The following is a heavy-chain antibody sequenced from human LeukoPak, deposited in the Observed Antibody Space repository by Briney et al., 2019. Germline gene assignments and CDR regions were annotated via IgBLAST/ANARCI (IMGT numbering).Heavy chain of an antibody. Sequence: SQTLSLTCAISGDSVSGNSATWNWIRQSPSRGLEWLGRTYYRSNRSKWSSDYALSVKSQITISPDTSKNEFSLQLNSVTPEDTAVYYCTRANYRAFDIWGQGTMVTVSS. V-gene: IGHV6-1*01. CDR3: TRANYRAFDI. J-gene: IGHJ3*02. CDR1: GDSVSGNSAT. D-gene: IGHD5-24*01. CDR2: TYYRSNRSKWSS.